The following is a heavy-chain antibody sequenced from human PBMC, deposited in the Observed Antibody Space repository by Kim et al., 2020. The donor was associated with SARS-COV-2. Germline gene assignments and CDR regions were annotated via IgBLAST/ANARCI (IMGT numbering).Heavy chain of an antibody. CDR1: GGTLNRYY. Sequence: SETLSLTCTVSGGTLNRYYWSWIRQPAGKGLEWIGRIDSRGITNYHPSLKSRISMSLDTSQDQFSLKLTSVTAADMATYFCARGRSSGTADVFDTWGQG. J-gene: IGHJ3*02. V-gene: IGHV4-4*07. CDR2: IDSRGIT. CDR3: ARGRSSGTADVFDT. D-gene: IGHD3-22*01.